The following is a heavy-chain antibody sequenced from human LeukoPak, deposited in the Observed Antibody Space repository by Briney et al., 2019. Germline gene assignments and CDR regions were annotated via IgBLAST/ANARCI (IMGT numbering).Heavy chain of an antibody. V-gene: IGHV3-30*02. CDR2: IRYDGSNK. Sequence: GGSLRLSCAASGFNFYNFSMTWVRQAPGKGLEWVAFIRYDGSNKYYADSVKGRFTISRDNSKNTLYLQMNSLRAEDTAVYYCAKVGQLWSYYFDYWGQGTLVTVSS. CDR1: GFNFYNFS. CDR3: AKVGQLWSYYFDY. J-gene: IGHJ4*02. D-gene: IGHD5-18*01.